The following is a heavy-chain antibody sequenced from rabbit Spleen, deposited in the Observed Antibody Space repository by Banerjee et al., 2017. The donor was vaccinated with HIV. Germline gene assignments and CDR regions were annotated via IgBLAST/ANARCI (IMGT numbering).Heavy chain of an antibody. D-gene: IGHD1-1*01. CDR3: ARNYVNAFDP. J-gene: IGHJ2*01. CDR2: IYAGSSDST. Sequence: QSLEESGGGLVKPGASLTLTCKASGFSFSSDYYMCWVRQAPGKGLECGACIYAGSSDSTYYANWAKGRLTISKTSSTTVTLQMTSLTAADTATYFCARNYVNAFDPWGPGTLVTVS. CDR1: GFSFSSDYY. V-gene: IGHV1S40*01.